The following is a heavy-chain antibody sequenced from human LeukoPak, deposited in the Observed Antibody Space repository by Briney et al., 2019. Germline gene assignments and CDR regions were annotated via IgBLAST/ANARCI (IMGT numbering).Heavy chain of an antibody. CDR2: IIPIFGTA. Sequence: SVKVSCKASGGTFSSYAISWVRQAPGQGLEWMGGIIPIFGTANYAQKFQGRVTITADESTSTAYMELRSLRSDDTAVYYCARYAAYDGYDYWGQGTLVTVSS. J-gene: IGHJ4*02. CDR3: ARYAAYDGYDY. CDR1: GGTFSSYA. V-gene: IGHV1-69*01. D-gene: IGHD3-22*01.